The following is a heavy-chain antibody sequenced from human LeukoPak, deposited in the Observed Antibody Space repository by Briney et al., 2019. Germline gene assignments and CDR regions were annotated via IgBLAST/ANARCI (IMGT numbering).Heavy chain of an antibody. V-gene: IGHV4-39*01. J-gene: IGHJ4*02. CDR3: ATRGMLREVIMWRDY. CDR2: IYYSGIT. Sequence: PSETLSLTCTVSGGSISSSNYYWGWIRQPPGKGLEWIGSIYYSGITYYNPSLKSRVTISVETSNNQFSLKLSSVTAADTAVYYCATRGMLREVIMWRDYWGQGTLVTVSS. D-gene: IGHD3-10*01. CDR1: GGSISSSNYY.